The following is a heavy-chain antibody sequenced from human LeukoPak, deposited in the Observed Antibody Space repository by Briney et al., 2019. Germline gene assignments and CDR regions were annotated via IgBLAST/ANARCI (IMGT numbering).Heavy chain of an antibody. D-gene: IGHD3-22*01. J-gene: IGHJ3*02. V-gene: IGHV1-2*02. CDR1: GYTFTGYY. CDR3: ARDSAEDYYDSSGYYQSDAFDI. CDR2: INPNSGGT. Sequence: ASVKVSCKASGYTFTGYYMHWVRQAPGQGLEWMEWINPNSGGTNYAQKFQGRVTMTRDTSISTAYMELSRLRSDDTAVYYCARDSAEDYYDSSGYYQSDAFDIWGQGTMVTVSS.